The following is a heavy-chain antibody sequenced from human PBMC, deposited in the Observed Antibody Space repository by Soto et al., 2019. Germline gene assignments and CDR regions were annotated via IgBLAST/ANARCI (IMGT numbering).Heavy chain of an antibody. V-gene: IGHV3-9*01. D-gene: IGHD6-19*01. CDR1: GFTFVDYA. Sequence: EVQLVECGGGLVQPGRSLRLSCAASGFTFVDYAMHWVRQAPGKGLEWVSGISWNSGSLGYADSVKGRFTISRDNAKNSLDLQMNSLRAEDTALYYCAKDLHPRIAVAGKRGDYCYYCMDVWGQGTTVTVSS. CDR2: ISWNSGSL. J-gene: IGHJ6*02. CDR3: AKDLHPRIAVAGKRGDYCYYCMDV.